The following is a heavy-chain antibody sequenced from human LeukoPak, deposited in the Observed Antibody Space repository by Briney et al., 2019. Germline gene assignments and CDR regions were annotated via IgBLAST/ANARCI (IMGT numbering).Heavy chain of an antibody. CDR3: ARDTDTVSYDY. CDR2: ISSSSSTI. D-gene: IGHD4-17*01. Sequence: LSLTCAVYGGSFSGYYWSWIRQPPGKGLEWVSYISSSSSTIYYADSVKGRFTISRDNAKNSLYLQMNSLRAEDTAVYYCARDTDTVSYDYWGQGTLVTVSS. CDR1: GGSFSGYY. J-gene: IGHJ4*02. V-gene: IGHV3-11*04.